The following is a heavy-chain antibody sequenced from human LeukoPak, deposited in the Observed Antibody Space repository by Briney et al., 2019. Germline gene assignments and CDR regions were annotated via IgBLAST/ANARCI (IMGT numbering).Heavy chain of an antibody. CDR2: IYNTWST. D-gene: IGHD2-2*01. CDR1: GGSIGSGRYY. J-gene: IGHJ4*02. V-gene: IGHV4-39*01. CDR3: ARNITSVIPAGYFDY. Sequence: PSETPSLTCSVSGGSIGSGRYYWAWIRQPPGKGLEWIGSIYNTWSTSYNPSLKSRVTMSVDTSKNQFSLRLSSVTAADTAVYYCARNITSVIPAGYFDYWGQGTLVTVSS.